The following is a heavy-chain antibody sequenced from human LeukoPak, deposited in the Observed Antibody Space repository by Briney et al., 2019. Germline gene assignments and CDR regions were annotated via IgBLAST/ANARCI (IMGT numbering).Heavy chain of an antibody. CDR3: ARDRGVRRSSGSYLGYFDS. Sequence: GGSLRLSCVASGFTFSTCGMHWVRQAPGKGLEWMAVIWYDGSTEYYADSVRGRFTISRDNSDNTLYLQMHSLRVEDTAVYYCARDRGVRRSSGSYLGYFDSWGQGTLVTVSS. J-gene: IGHJ4*02. V-gene: IGHV3-33*01. D-gene: IGHD3-10*01. CDR1: GFTFSTCG. CDR2: IWYDGSTE.